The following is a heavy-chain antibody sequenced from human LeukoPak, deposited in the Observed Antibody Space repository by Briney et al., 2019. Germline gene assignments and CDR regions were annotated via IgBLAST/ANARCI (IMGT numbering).Heavy chain of an antibody. CDR1: GGSISSSNW. CDR2: IYHSGST. Sequence: SETLSLTCAVSGGSISSSNWWSWVRQPPGKGLEWIGEIYHSGSTNYNPSLKSRVTISVDKSKNQFSLKLSSVTAADTAVYYCARDRGYYDILTGYYINWFDPWGQGTLVTVSS. V-gene: IGHV4-4*02. J-gene: IGHJ5*02. CDR3: ARDRGYYDILTGYYINWFDP. D-gene: IGHD3-9*01.